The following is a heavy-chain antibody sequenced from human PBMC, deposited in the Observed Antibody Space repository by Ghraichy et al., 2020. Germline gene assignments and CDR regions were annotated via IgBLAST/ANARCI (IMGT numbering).Heavy chain of an antibody. CDR3: ATDCLGTRDY. Sequence: GGSLRLSCAASGFTFSAYSMHWVRQAPGKGLEWMALITYDGSRRFHAESLEGRVTVSRDNSKNTLYFEVHRLRPDYTAIYYCATDCLGTRDYWGQGTLVSVSS. CDR1: GFTFSAYS. CDR2: ITYDGSRR. D-gene: IGHD4-23*01. J-gene: IGHJ4*02. V-gene: IGHV3-30*04.